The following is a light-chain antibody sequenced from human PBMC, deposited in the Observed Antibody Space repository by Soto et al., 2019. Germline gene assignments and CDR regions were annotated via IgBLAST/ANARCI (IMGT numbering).Light chain of an antibody. J-gene: IGKJ1*01. V-gene: IGKV1-5*03. Sequence: DIQMTQSPSTLSGSVGDRVTMTCRASQTISSWLGWYQQKPGKPPKLLIYKAATLKSGVPSRFSGSGSGTEFTLTISSLQPDDFATYYGKHNNGYSEASGHVTKVDIK. CDR1: QTISSW. CDR3: KHNNGYSEA. CDR2: KAA.